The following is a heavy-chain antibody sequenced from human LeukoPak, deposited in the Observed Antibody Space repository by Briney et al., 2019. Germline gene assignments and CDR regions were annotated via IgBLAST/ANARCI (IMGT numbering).Heavy chain of an antibody. D-gene: IGHD2-2*01. V-gene: IGHV3-15*01. CDR2: IKSKTDGGTT. CDR3: TAFSAVPAAED. CDR1: GFTFSNAW. Sequence: GGSLRLSCAASGFTFSNAWMSCVRQAPGKGLEWVGRIKSKTDGGTTDYAAPVKGRFTISRDDSKNTLYLQMNSLKTEDTAVYYCTAFSAVPAAEDWGQGTLVTVSS. J-gene: IGHJ4*02.